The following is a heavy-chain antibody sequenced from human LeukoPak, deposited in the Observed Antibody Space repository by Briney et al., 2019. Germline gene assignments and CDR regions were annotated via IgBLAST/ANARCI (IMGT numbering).Heavy chain of an antibody. CDR3: VSFYETY. CDR1: GLKFRNYG. J-gene: IGHJ4*02. V-gene: IGHV3-33*03. CDR2: IWYDGSHQ. Sequence: GRSLRLSCVASGLKFRNYGMHWVRQAPGKGLEWVTFIWYDGSHQYYIDSVKGRFTISKDNAKNTVYLQMNSLRAEDTAVYYCVSFYETYWGRGTLVTVSS. D-gene: IGHD2/OR15-2a*01.